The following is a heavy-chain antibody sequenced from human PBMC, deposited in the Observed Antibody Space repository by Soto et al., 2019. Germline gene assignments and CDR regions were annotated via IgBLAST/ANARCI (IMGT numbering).Heavy chain of an antibody. V-gene: IGHV4-61*01. CDR2: IFNSGST. D-gene: IGHD6-19*01. CDR3: ARGEWLVHFDY. Sequence: SGTLSLTCTVSGGSVSSGSYYWSWIRQPPGKGLEWIGYIFNSGSTKYNPSLKSRVTIXXXXSXNXFXLXXXSVTAADTAVYYCARGEWLVHFDYWGQGTLVTVS. CDR1: GGSVSSGSYY. J-gene: IGHJ4*02.